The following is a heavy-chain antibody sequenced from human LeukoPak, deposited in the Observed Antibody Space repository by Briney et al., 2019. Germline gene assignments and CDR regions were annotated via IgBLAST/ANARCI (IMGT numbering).Heavy chain of an antibody. CDR3: AREGKIVGASFDY. D-gene: IGHD1-26*01. CDR2: IYPNSGGA. J-gene: IGHJ4*02. CDR1: GYTFTIYY. V-gene: IGHV1-2*02. Sequence: GASVKVSCKASGYTFTIYYIHWVRQAPGQGLEWMGSIYPNSGGANFAQNFQVRVTLTRDTSSSTAYLELTRLRSDDTAVYYCAREGKIVGASFDYWGQGTLVTVSS.